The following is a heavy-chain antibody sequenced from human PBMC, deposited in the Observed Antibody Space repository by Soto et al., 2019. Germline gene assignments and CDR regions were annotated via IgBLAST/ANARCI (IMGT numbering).Heavy chain of an antibody. CDR3: ARDFIVGAPDYFDY. D-gene: IGHD1-26*01. CDR2: ISYDGRVK. Sequence: QVQLVESGGGVVQPGRSLSLSCAASGFTFSDYPMHWVRQAPGKGLEWVAVISYDGRVKYYVDSVKGRFTISRDDSKNTLYLQMNSLRVDDTDVYYCARDFIVGAPDYFDYWRQVTLVTVSS. V-gene: IGHV3-30*04. J-gene: IGHJ4*02. CDR1: GFTFSDYP.